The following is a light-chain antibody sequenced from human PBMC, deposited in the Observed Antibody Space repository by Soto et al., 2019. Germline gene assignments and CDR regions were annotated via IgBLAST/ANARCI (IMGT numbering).Light chain of an antibody. CDR1: SGHSSYT. CDR3: QTWGSGTVV. CDR2: LNSDGSH. V-gene: IGLV4-69*01. Sequence: QSVLTQSPSASASLGASVKLTCTLSSGHSSYTIAWHQQQPDKGPRYLMKLNSDGSHSKGDGIPDRFSGSSSGAERYLTISSLQSEDEADYYCQTWGSGTVVFGGGTQLTVL. J-gene: IGLJ2*01.